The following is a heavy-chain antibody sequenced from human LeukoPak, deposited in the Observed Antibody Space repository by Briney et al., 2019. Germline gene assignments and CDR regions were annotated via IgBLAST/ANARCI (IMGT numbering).Heavy chain of an antibody. CDR2: ISSSGRTV. J-gene: IGHJ4*02. D-gene: IGHD1-26*01. CDR1: GYTFSSYE. V-gene: IGHV3-48*03. CDR3: ARQIVGATGLDY. Sequence: GGSLLLSCAASGYTFSSYEMKWVRQAPGKGLEWVSYISSSGRTVYYADSVKGRFTISRDNAKDSLYLQMNSLRAEDTAVYYCARQIVGATGLDYWGQGTLVTVSS.